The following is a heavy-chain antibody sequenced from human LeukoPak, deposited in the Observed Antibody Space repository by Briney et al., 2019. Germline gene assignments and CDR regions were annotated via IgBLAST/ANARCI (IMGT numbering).Heavy chain of an antibody. J-gene: IGHJ3*02. V-gene: IGHV3-23*01. D-gene: IGHD6-19*01. CDR1: GFTFSSHA. CDR2: VSARGENT. Sequence: GGSLRLSCAASGFTFSSHAMSWARQAPRKGLEWVSAVSARGENTYYADSVKGRFTISIHNARNTLYLQMNSLRAEDTAVYFCAREKGVARSSGWHAFDIWGQGALATVS. CDR3: AREKGVARSSGWHAFDI.